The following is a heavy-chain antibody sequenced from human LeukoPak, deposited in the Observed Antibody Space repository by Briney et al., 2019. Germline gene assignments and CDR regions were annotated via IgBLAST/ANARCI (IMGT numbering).Heavy chain of an antibody. D-gene: IGHD2-15*01. CDR1: GYTFTSYD. V-gene: IGHV1-8*03. CDR3: ARGPRVAASPFDY. Sequence: ASVKVSCKASGYTFTSYDINWVRQATGQGLEWMGWMNPNSGNTGYAQKFQGRVTITRNTSISTAYMELSSLRPEDTAVYYCARGPRVAASPFDYWGQGTLVTVSS. J-gene: IGHJ4*02. CDR2: MNPNSGNT.